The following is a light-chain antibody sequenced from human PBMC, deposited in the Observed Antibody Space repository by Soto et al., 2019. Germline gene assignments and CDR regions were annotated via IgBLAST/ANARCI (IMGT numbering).Light chain of an antibody. CDR1: HSDIGAGYG. CDR3: SSYRNGGTLI. Sequence: QSVLTQPPSVTGAPGQRVTISCTGSHSDIGAGYGVHWYQQFPHSAPKLLIYDTTNRPSGVPDRFSGSRSGTSASLAITGLQAEDEADYYCSSYRNGGTLIFGGGTKLTVL. CDR2: DTT. J-gene: IGLJ2*01. V-gene: IGLV1-40*01.